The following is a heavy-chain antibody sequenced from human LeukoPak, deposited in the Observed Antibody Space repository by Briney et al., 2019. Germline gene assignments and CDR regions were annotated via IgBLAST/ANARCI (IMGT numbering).Heavy chain of an antibody. CDR3: AKDRAAAGRDAFDI. CDR2: IRYDGSNK. J-gene: IGHJ3*02. V-gene: IGHV3-30*02. D-gene: IGHD6-13*01. Sequence: PGGSLRLSCAASGFTFSSYGMHWVRQAPGKGLEWVAFIRYDGSNKYYADSVKGRFTIPRDNSKNTLYLQMNSLRAEDTAVYYCAKDRAAAGRDAFDIWGQGTMVTVSS. CDR1: GFTFSSYG.